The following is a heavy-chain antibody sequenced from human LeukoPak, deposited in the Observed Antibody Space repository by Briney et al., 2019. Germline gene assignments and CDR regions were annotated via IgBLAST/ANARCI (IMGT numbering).Heavy chain of an antibody. V-gene: IGHV4-59*01. D-gene: IGHD2-15*01. CDR3: ARRVVGGFDY. J-gene: IGHJ4*02. CDR1: GGSISSYY. Sequence: SETLSLTCTVSGGSISSYYWSWIRQPPGKGLEWIGYIYYSGSTNYNPSLKSRVTISVDTSKNQSSLKLSSVTAADTAVYYCARRVVGGFDYWGQGTLVTVSS. CDR2: IYYSGST.